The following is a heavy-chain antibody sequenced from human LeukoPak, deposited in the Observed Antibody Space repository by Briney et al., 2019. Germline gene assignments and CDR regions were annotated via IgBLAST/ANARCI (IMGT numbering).Heavy chain of an antibody. V-gene: IGHV3-33*06. CDR1: GFTFSSYN. CDR3: AKVIKYQLPNNWFDP. Sequence: PGRSLRLSCAASGFTFSSYNMHWVRQAPGKGLEWVALIWKDGSNTYYADSVKGRFTISRDNSKNTLYLQMNSLRPEDTAVYYCAKVIKYQLPNNWFDPWGQGTLVTVSS. D-gene: IGHD2-2*01. CDR2: IWKDGSNT. J-gene: IGHJ5*02.